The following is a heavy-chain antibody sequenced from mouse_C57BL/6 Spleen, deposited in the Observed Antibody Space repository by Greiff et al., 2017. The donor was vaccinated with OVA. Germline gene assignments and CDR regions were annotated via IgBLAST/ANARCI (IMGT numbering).Heavy chain of an antibody. Sequence: QVQLQQPGAELVKPGASVKLSCKASGYTFTSYWMQWVNQRPGKGLEWIGEIDPFDSYNKYHQKFKGKATLTVDTSSSTAYMQLSSLTSEDAAVYYCARGGLFYAMYYWGQGASVTVSS. V-gene: IGHV1-50*01. CDR1: GYTFTSYW. D-gene: IGHD3-3*01. CDR3: ARGGLFYAMYY. CDR2: IDPFDSYN. J-gene: IGHJ4*01.